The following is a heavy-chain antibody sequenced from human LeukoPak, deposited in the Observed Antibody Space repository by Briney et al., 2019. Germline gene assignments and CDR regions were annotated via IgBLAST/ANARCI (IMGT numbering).Heavy chain of an antibody. J-gene: IGHJ4*02. D-gene: IGHD1-26*01. CDR1: GVSTNNYD. CDR3: ARAPVGAHGPFEY. CDR2: VYHSGST. Sequence: TLSLTCTVSGVSTNNYDWTWIRPPPRKGMEWIGYVYHSGSTNYQPSLKSRPTMSIDTSSNQFSLKLSSVTAADTAVYYCARAPVGAHGPFEYWGQGTLVTVPS. V-gene: IGHV4-59*01.